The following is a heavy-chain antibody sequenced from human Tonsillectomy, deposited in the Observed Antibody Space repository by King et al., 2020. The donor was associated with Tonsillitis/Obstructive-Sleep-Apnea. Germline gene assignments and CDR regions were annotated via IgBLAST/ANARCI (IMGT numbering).Heavy chain of an antibody. CDR2: ISHDGTNK. CDR3: AKDRAVPLAQPIHGMDV. V-gene: IGHV3-30*18. J-gene: IGHJ6*02. D-gene: IGHD2-2*01. Sequence: VQLVESGGGVVQPGRSLRLSCAASGFTFSAYHIHWVRQAPGKGLEWVAVISHDGTNKYYQDSVRGRFTISRDNSKNTLYLQMDSLGAEDTAVYYCAKDRAVPLAQPIHGMDVWGQGTTVTVSS. CDR1: GFTFSAYH.